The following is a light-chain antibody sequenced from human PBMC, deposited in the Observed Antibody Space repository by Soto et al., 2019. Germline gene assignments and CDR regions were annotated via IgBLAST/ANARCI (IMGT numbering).Light chain of an antibody. CDR1: QSISSY. J-gene: IGKJ5*01. CDR3: QQYNNWPIT. V-gene: IGKV1-39*01. Sequence: DIQMTQSPSSLSASVGHRVTITCRASQSISSYLNWYQQKPGKAPKLLIYAASSLQSGVPSRFSGSGAGTGFTLTISSLHPEDFAVYYCQQYNNWPITCGQGTRREIK. CDR2: AAS.